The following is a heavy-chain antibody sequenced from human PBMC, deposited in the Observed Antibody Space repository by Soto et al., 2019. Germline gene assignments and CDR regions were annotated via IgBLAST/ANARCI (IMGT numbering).Heavy chain of an antibody. CDR3: ARETPIAVAGTYWFDP. CDR2: NYDSGST. J-gene: IGHJ5*02. D-gene: IGHD6-19*01. Sequence: SETLSLTCTVSGGSVSSGSYYWSWIRQPPGKGLEWIGHNYDSGSTNYNPSLKSRVTISVDTSKNQFSLKLSSVTAADTAVYYCARETPIAVAGTYWFDPWGQGTLVTASS. CDR1: GGSVSSGSYY. V-gene: IGHV4-61*01.